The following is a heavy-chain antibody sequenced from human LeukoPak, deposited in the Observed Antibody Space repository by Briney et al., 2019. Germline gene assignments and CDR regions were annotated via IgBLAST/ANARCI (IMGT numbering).Heavy chain of an antibody. J-gene: IGHJ6*03. V-gene: IGHV4-59*01. CDR3: ARATYSSSWYVYQNYYYMDV. CDR2: IYYSGST. CDR1: GGSISSYY. D-gene: IGHD6-13*01. Sequence: PSETLSLTCTVSGGSISSYYWSWIRQPPGKGLEWIGYIYYSGSTNYNPSLKSRVTISVDTSKNQFSLKLSSVTAADTAVYYCARATYSSSWYVYQNYYYMDVWGKGTTVTVSS.